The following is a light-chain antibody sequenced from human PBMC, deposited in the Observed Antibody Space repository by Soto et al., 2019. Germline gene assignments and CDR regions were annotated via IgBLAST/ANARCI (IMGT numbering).Light chain of an antibody. Sequence: QSALTQPPSVSGSPGQSVAISCTGTSSDVGGYNRVAWYQQPPGKAPKLMIYDVTNRPSGVSDRFSGSKSGNTASLTISGLQAEDEADYYCSSYTSSSTPYVLGTGTKVTVL. CDR1: SSDVGGYNR. V-gene: IGLV2-18*02. J-gene: IGLJ1*01. CDR2: DVT. CDR3: SSYTSSSTPYV.